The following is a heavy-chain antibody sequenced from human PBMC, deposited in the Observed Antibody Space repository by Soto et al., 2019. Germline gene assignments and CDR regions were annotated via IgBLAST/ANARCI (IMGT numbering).Heavy chain of an antibody. CDR3: ARDGLPYYGSGGHDY. J-gene: IGHJ4*02. D-gene: IGHD3-10*01. CDR1: GFTFSSYS. Sequence: EVQLVESGGGLVQPGGSLRLSCAASGFTFSSYSMNWVRQAPGKGLEWVSYISSSSSTIYYADSVKGRFTISRDNAKNSLYLQMNSLRAEDTAVYYCARDGLPYYGSGGHDYWGQGTLVTVSS. CDR2: ISSSSSTI. V-gene: IGHV3-48*01.